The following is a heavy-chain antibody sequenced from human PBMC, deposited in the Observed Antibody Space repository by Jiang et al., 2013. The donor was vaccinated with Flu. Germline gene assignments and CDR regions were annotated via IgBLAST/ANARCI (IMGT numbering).Heavy chain of an antibody. V-gene: IGHV4-34*01. CDR1: GGSFSGYY. J-gene: IGHJ5*02. CDR3: ARVTTMVRGARGWFDP. Sequence: LLKPSETLSLTCAVYGGSFSGYYWSWIRQPPGKGLEWIGEINHSGSTNYNPSLKSRVTISVDTSKNQFSLKLSSVTAADTAVYYCARVTTMVRGARGWFDPWGQGTLVTVSS. CDR2: INHSGST. D-gene: IGHD3-10*01.